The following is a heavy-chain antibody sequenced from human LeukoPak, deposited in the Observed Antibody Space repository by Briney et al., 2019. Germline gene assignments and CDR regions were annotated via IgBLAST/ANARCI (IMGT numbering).Heavy chain of an antibody. V-gene: IGHV3-23*01. J-gene: IGHJ4*02. Sequence: PGGSLRLSCAASGFTFSSYAMSWVRQAPGKGLEWVSAISGSGGSTYCADSVKGRFTISRDNSRNTLYLQMNSLRAEDTAVYYCAKDLQDYGDLIPFDYWGQGTLVTVSS. CDR2: ISGSGGST. D-gene: IGHD4-17*01. CDR1: GFTFSSYA. CDR3: AKDLQDYGDLIPFDY.